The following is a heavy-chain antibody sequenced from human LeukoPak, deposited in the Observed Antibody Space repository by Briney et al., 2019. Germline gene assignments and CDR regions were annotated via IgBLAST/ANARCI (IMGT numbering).Heavy chain of an antibody. Sequence: GGSLRLSCAASGFTFSSYAMSWVRQAPGKGLEWVANIKQDGSEKYYVDSVKGRFTISRDNAKNSLYLQMNSLRAEDTAVYYCARGVGYYYDSSGYSDYWGQGTLVTVSS. CDR3: ARGVGYYYDSSGYSDY. CDR1: GFTFSSYA. D-gene: IGHD3-22*01. V-gene: IGHV3-7*05. CDR2: IKQDGSEK. J-gene: IGHJ4*02.